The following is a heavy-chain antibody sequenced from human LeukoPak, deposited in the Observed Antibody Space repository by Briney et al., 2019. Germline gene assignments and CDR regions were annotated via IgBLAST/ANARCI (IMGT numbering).Heavy chain of an antibody. J-gene: IGHJ3*02. CDR1: GFTFSNYW. CDR2: INPYGSDK. CDR3: ARGRQAYYDSSGYYFKDAFDI. D-gene: IGHD3-22*01. V-gene: IGHV3-7*01. Sequence: GGSLRLSCVASGFTFSNYWMNWVRQAPGRGLEWVANINPYGSDKRYVDSVKGRFTVSRDNAKNTLYLQMNSLRAEDTAVYYCARGRQAYYDSSGYYFKDAFDIWGQGTMVTVSS.